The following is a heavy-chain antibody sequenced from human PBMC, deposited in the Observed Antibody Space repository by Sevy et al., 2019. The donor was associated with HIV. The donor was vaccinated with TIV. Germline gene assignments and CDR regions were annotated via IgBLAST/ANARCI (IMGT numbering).Heavy chain of an antibody. CDR1: GDSFSRYW. V-gene: IGHV5-51*01. Sequence: GESLKISCKGSGDSFSRYWIAWVRQMPGKGLEWMGIIYPEDSDTRHSPSFQGQVTISADKSLNTAYLQWSSLKASDTAMYYCARHRYCSGSTCYPYYYYGMEVWGQGTAVTVSS. J-gene: IGHJ6*02. CDR2: IYPEDSDT. CDR3: ARHRYCSGSTCYPYYYYGMEV. D-gene: IGHD2-2*01.